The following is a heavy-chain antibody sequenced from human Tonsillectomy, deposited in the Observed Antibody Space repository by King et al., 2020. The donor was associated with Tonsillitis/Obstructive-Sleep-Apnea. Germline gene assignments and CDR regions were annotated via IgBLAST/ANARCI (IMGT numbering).Heavy chain of an antibody. CDR2: INPNSGGT. CDR1: GYIFTDYY. D-gene: IGHD2-21*01. Sequence: QLVQSGAEVKKPGASVRVSCKTSGYIFTDYYMHWVRQAPGQGLEWMGRINPNSGGTNYAQKFQGRVTMTRDTSINTAYMELSKLRSDDTAVYYCVSYSRSWIAWGQGTLVTVSS. V-gene: IGHV1-2*06. CDR3: VSYSRSWIA. J-gene: IGHJ4*02.